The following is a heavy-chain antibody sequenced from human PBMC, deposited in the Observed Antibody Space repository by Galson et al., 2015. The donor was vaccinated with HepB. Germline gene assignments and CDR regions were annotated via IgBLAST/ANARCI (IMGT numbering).Heavy chain of an antibody. J-gene: IGHJ4*02. CDR2: ISYDGSNK. CDR1: GFTFSSYA. Sequence: SLRLSCAASGFTFSSYAMHWVRQAPGKGLEWVAVISYDGSNKYYADSVKGRFTISRDNSKNTLYLQMNSLRAEDTAVYYCARAKFGTRATPFDYWGQGTLVTVSS. V-gene: IGHV3-30-3*01. D-gene: IGHD1-1*01. CDR3: ARAKFGTRATPFDY.